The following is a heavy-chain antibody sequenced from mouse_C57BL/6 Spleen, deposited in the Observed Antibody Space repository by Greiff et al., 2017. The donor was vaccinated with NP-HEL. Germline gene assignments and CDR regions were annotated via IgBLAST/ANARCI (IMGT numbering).Heavy chain of an antibody. CDR2: IYPGSGNT. V-gene: IGHV1-76*01. Sequence: QVQLQQSGAELVRPGASVKLSCKASGYTFTDYYINWVKQRPGQGLEWIARIYPGSGNTYYNEKFKGKATLTAEKSSSTAYMQLSSLTSEDSAVYFCARGYGSSYEYFDYWGQGTTLTVSS. D-gene: IGHD1-1*01. J-gene: IGHJ2*01. CDR3: ARGYGSSYEYFDY. CDR1: GYTFTDYY.